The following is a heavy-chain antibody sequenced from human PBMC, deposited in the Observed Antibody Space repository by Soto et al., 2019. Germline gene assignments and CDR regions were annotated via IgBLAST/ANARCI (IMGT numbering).Heavy chain of an antibody. V-gene: IGHV4-31*03. CDR2: IYYSGSS. CDR1: GGSISSGGYY. J-gene: IGHJ6*03. D-gene: IGHD6-6*01. Sequence: QVQLQESGPGLVKPSQTLSLTCTVSGGSISSGGYYWSWIRQHPGKGLEWIGYIYYSGSSYYNPSLKSRVTILLNTPKPPFSLKLSSVTAADAAVYYCAITYSSSSGYYYYYMDVWGKGTTVTVSS. CDR3: AITYSSSSGYYYYYMDV.